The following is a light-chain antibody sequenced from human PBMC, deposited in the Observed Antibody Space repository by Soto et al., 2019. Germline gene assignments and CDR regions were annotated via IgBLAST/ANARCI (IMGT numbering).Light chain of an antibody. CDR2: TNN. V-gene: IGLV1-44*01. CDR3: AAWDDRLNGPSYV. J-gene: IGLJ1*01. Sequence: QSVLTQPPSVSWTPGQTGTISCSGSTSNIGSNPVNWCQQLPGTAPRLLISTNNQRPSGVPDRFSGSRSGTSASLAISGLQSEDEADYYYAAWDDRLNGPSYVFGTGTKVTVL. CDR1: TSNIGSNP.